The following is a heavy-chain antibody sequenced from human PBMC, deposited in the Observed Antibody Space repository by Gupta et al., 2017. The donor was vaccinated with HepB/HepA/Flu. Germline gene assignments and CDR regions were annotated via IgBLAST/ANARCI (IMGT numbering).Heavy chain of an antibody. V-gene: IGHV4-4*08. CDR2: LYNSGST. Sequence: VKLQESGPGLVKPSETLSLTCTVSGGSIRSYYCSWIRQPPGKGLEWIGYLYNSGSTNNNPSLKSRVTISVDTSKTQFSLKLSSVTAADTAVYFCSRAGIAARRGGWYWFDPWGQGTLVTVSS. CDR3: SRAGIAARRGGWYWFDP. D-gene: IGHD6-6*01. J-gene: IGHJ5*02. CDR1: GGSIRSYY.